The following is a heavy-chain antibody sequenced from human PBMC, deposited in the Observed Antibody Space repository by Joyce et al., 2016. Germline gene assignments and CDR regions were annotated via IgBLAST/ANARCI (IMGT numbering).Heavy chain of an antibody. CDR3: ATGGGMDV. CDR1: GFTFSTTW. Sequence: EVQLVESGGGLVQPGGSLRLSCAASGFTFSTTWRTWVRQSPGKGPEWVANIKPDGSEKYYGGSVKGRFTISRDNAKNSLSLLMNSLRVDDTAVYYCATGGGMDVWGQGTTVTVSS. CDR2: IKPDGSEK. V-gene: IGHV3-7*01. J-gene: IGHJ6*02.